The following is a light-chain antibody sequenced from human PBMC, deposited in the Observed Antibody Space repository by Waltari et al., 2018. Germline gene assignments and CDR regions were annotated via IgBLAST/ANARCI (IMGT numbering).Light chain of an antibody. CDR1: SRDVGGYNY. Sequence: QSALTQPRSVSGSPGESVTIACTGTSRDVGGYNYVSWYQQHPGKAPNLMIYDVSKRPSALPDLFSASKCVNTASLTISGRQAYDAADYYCCSYVDRYAHWVFCGGPKLTVL. V-gene: IGLV2-11*01. CDR2: DVS. CDR3: CSYVDRYAHWV. J-gene: IGLJ3*02.